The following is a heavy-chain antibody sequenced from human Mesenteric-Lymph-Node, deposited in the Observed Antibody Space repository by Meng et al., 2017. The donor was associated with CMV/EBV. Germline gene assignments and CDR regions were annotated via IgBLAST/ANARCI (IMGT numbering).Heavy chain of an antibody. CDR2: IYPGDSDT. J-gene: IGHJ6*02. V-gene: IGHV5-51*01. D-gene: IGHD2-2*01. CDR3: ARRYCSSTITCGMDV. Sequence: GGSLRPSCMGSGYSSTSFWSGWVRQMPGEGLGWMGIIYPGDSDTRNSPSFQGQVIISVDKSISTAYRQGSSLKASDSAMYYCARRYCSSTITCGMDVWGQGTTVTVSS. CDR1: GYSSTSFW.